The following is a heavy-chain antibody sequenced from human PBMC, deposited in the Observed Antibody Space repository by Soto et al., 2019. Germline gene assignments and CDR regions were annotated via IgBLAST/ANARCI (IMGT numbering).Heavy chain of an antibody. Sequence: GGSLSLSCAASGFTFGIYGMHWCRQAPGKGLEWVAVISYDGSNKYYADSVKGRFTISRDNSKNTLYLQMNSLRAEDTAVYYCAKEAGGDFAAEIDYYYGMDVWGQGTTVTVSS. CDR1: GFTFGIYG. V-gene: IGHV3-30*18. CDR3: AKEAGGDFAAEIDYYYGMDV. D-gene: IGHD2-21*02. J-gene: IGHJ6*02. CDR2: ISYDGSNK.